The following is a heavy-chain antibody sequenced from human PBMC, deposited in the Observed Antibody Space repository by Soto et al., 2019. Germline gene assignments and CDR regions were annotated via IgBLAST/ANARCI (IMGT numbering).Heavy chain of an antibody. V-gene: IGHV3-66*01. J-gene: IGHJ3*01. CDR2: IQNSGST. CDR3: ARDSGLSAFDV. CDR1: GFNVRNNY. D-gene: IGHD3-10*01. Sequence: EVPLVESGGGWVRPGESLRLSCAASGFNVRNNYMSWVRQAPGKGLEWASLIQNSGSTFYADSVKGRITVSRDNSKNILYLQMNSLRAEDTAVYYCARDSGLSAFDVWGQGTIVTVSS.